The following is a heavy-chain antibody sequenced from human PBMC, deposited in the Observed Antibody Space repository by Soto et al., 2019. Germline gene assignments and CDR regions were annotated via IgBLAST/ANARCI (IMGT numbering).Heavy chain of an antibody. D-gene: IGHD7-27*01. J-gene: IGHJ4*02. CDR2: IKPDGSET. V-gene: IGHV3-7*04. CDR3: ATDLNWEQY. CDR1: GFTFGTYW. Sequence: EVQLVESGGGLVQPGGSLRLSCAASGFTFGTYWMTWVRQAPGKGLECVGNIKPDGSETHYVDSVKGRFTISRDNAKNSLYLHMNTLRAEETAVYYCATDLNWEQYWGQGTLVNVSS.